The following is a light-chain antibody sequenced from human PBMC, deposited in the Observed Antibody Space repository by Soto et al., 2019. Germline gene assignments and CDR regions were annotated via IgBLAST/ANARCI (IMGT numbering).Light chain of an antibody. CDR1: SSDVGASKY. J-gene: IGLJ2*01. V-gene: IGLV2-14*01. CDR2: EVS. CDR3: RSYTSTITVL. Sequence: QSALTQPASVSGSPGQSITISCTGTSSDVGASKYVSWYQQHPGKAPKLMIYEVSNRPSGVSNRFSGSESGNTASLTISGLQAEDEAAYYCRSYTSTITVLFGGGTKLTVL.